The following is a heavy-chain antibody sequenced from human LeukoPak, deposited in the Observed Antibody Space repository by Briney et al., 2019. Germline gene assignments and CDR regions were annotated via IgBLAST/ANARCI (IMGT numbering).Heavy chain of an antibody. D-gene: IGHD3-16*01. CDR1: GGSISGYY. J-gene: IGHJ6*02. V-gene: IGHV4-59*01. Sequence: SETLSLTCSVSGGSISGYYWTWIRQPPGKGLEWIGQIHYSGKADYNPSLRSRITISVDTSKNQMSLQLNSVTAADTAIYYCARFGLYYDRGVWGQGTTVTVS. CDR3: ARFGLYYDRGV. CDR2: IHYSGKA.